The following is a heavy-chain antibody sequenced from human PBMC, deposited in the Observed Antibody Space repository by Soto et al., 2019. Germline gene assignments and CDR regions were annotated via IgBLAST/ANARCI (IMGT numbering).Heavy chain of an antibody. CDR2: ITPMFGTP. CDR3: ARDGTLYDSSAYYYLY. J-gene: IGHJ4*02. Sequence: SVKVSCKASGGTFSRYTITWVRQAPGQGLEWMGGITPMFGTPNYAQKFQGRVTITADESTSTAYMELSSLRSEDTATYYCARDGTLYDSSAYYYLYWGQGTLVTVSS. CDR1: GGTFSRYT. V-gene: IGHV1-69*13. D-gene: IGHD3-22*01.